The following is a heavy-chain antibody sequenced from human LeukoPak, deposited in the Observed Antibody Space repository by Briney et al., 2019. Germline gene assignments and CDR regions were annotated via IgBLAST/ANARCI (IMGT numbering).Heavy chain of an antibody. D-gene: IGHD5-24*01. J-gene: IGHJ4*02. CDR1: GFTFSDYY. CDR3: AREDRDGYNSVDY. Sequence: GGSPRLSCAASGFTFSDYYMSWIRQAPGKGLEWVAYISSTGSTIYYAHSVKGRVTIPRNNAKTSLYLQMNSLRGEDTAVYYCAREDRDGYNSVDYWGGGALVTVSS. CDR2: ISSTGSTI. V-gene: IGHV3-11*04.